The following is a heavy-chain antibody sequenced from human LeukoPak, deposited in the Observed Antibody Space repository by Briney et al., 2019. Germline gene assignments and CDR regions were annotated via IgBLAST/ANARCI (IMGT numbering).Heavy chain of an antibody. V-gene: IGHV3-30*03. CDR2: ISYDGSNK. J-gene: IGHJ4*02. Sequence: PGRSLRLSCAASGFTFSSYGMHWVRQAPGKGLEWVAVISYDGSNKYYADSVKGRFTISRDNSKNTLYLQMNSLRAEDTAVYYCARDPKPGIDPNPVYWGQGTLVTVSS. CDR3: ARDPKPGIDPNPVY. CDR1: GFTFSSYG. D-gene: IGHD3-10*01.